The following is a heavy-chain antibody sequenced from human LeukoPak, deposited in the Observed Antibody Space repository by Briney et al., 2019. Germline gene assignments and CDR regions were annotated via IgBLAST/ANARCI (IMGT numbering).Heavy chain of an antibody. D-gene: IGHD6-13*01. CDR3: ARDAGYSSSWGGGAFDI. CDR1: GFTFSSYS. CDR2: ISSSSSYI. J-gene: IGHJ3*02. Sequence: GGSLRLSCAASGFTFSSYSMNWVRQAPGKGLEWVSSISSSSSYIYYADSVKGRFTISRDNAKNSLYLQMNSLRAEDTAVYYCARDAGYSSSWGGGAFDIWGQGTMVTVSP. V-gene: IGHV3-21*01.